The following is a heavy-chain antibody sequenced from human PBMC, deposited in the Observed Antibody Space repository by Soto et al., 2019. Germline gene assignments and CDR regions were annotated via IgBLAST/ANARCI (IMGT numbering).Heavy chain of an antibody. CDR1: GGTFSSYA. V-gene: IGHV1-69*06. D-gene: IGHD3-10*01. J-gene: IGHJ5*02. CDR2: IIPIFGTA. Sequence: QVQLVQSGAEVKKPGSSVKVSCKASGGTFSSYAISWVRQAPGQGLEWMGGIIPIFGTANYAQKFQGRVTITADKSTSTAYMELSSLRSEDTAVYYCARDFRDYYGSGSYFEWWWFDPWGQGTLVTVSS. CDR3: ARDFRDYYGSGSYFEWWWFDP.